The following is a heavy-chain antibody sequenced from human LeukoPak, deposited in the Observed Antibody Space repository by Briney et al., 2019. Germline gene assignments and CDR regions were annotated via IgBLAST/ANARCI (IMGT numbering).Heavy chain of an antibody. Sequence: GASVKVSCKASGYTFTGYYMHWVRQAPGQGLEWMGWINPNSGGTNYAQKFQGRVTMTRDTSISTAYMELKRLRSDDTAVYYCARGGVYCSGGSCYKFGDYWGQGTLVTVSS. D-gene: IGHD2-15*01. CDR3: ARGGVYCSGGSCYKFGDY. V-gene: IGHV1-2*02. CDR2: INPNSGGT. CDR1: GYTFTGYY. J-gene: IGHJ4*02.